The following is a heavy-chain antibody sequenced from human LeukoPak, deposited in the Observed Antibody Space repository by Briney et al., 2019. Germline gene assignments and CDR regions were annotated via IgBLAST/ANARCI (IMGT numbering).Heavy chain of an antibody. Sequence: ASVKVSCKASGYTFTGYYIHWLRQAPGQGLEWMGRINHNSGGTNYAQKFQGRVTMTRDTSISTAYMEVSRLKSDDTAVYYCARVGVDLWFDPWGQGTLVTVSS. CDR2: INHNSGGT. V-gene: IGHV1-2*06. CDR1: GYTFTGYY. J-gene: IGHJ5*02. D-gene: IGHD3/OR15-3a*01. CDR3: ARVGVDLWFDP.